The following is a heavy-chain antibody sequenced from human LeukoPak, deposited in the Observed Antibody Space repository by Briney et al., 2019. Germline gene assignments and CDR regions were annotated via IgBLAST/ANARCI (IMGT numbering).Heavy chain of an antibody. CDR1: GGSISSGGYS. CDR2: IYHSGST. D-gene: IGHD2-15*01. J-gene: IGHJ4*02. Sequence: PSQTLSLTCAVSGGSISSGGYSWSWIRQPPGKGLEWIGEIYHSGSTNYNPSLKSRVTISVDKSKNQFSLKLSSVTAADTAVYYCAAEGVAFDYWGQGTLVTVSS. CDR3: AAEGVAFDY. V-gene: IGHV4-30-2*01.